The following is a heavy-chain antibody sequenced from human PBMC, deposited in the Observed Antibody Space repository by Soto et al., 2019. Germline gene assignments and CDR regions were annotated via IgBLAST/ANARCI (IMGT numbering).Heavy chain of an antibody. CDR2: IVVGSGNT. Sequence: SVKVSCKASGFTFTSSAVQWVRQARGQRLEWIGWIVVGSGNTNYAQKFQERVTITRDTSISTAYMELSSLRSEDTAVYYCARGKAVAGIDYWGQGTLVTVSS. CDR3: ARGKAVAGIDY. J-gene: IGHJ4*02. D-gene: IGHD6-19*01. CDR1: GFTFTSSA. V-gene: IGHV1-58*01.